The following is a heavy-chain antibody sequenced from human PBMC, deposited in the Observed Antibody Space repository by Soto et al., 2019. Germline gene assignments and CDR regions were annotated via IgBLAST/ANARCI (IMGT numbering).Heavy chain of an antibody. J-gene: IGHJ3*02. V-gene: IGHV3-23*01. Sequence: GGSLRLSCAASGFTFSSYAMSWVRQAPGKGLEWVSAISGSGGSTYYADSVKGRFTISRDNSKNTLYLQMNSLRAEDTAVYYCAKETFWSGYGSERDAFDIWGQGTMVTVSS. D-gene: IGHD3-3*01. CDR2: ISGSGGST. CDR3: AKETFWSGYGSERDAFDI. CDR1: GFTFSSYA.